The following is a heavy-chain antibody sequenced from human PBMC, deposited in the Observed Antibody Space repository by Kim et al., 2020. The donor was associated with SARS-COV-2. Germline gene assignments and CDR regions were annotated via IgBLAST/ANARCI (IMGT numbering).Heavy chain of an antibody. V-gene: IGHV1-8*01. Sequence: ASVKVSCKASGYTFTSYDINWVRQATGQGLEWMGWMNPNSGNTGYAQKFQGRVTMTRNTSISTAYMELSSLRSEDTAVYYCARGWILPAFLDPWGQGTLVTVSS. CDR2: MNPNSGNT. D-gene: IGHD2-2*03. CDR3: ARGWILPAFLDP. J-gene: IGHJ5*02. CDR1: GYTFTSYD.